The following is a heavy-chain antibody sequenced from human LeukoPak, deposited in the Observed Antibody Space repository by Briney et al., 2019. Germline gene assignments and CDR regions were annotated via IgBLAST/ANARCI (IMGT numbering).Heavy chain of an antibody. CDR1: GFPFDDYG. Sequence: GSLRLSCAASGFPFDDYGMSWVRQAPGKGLEWVSGINWNGGSTGYADSVKGRFTISRDNAKNSLYLQMNSLRAEDTALYYCARGSVPGRLGYYYYYYMDVWGKGTTVTVSS. CDR3: ARGSVPGRLGYYYYYYMDV. CDR2: INWNGGST. D-gene: IGHD2-2*01. J-gene: IGHJ6*03. V-gene: IGHV3-20*04.